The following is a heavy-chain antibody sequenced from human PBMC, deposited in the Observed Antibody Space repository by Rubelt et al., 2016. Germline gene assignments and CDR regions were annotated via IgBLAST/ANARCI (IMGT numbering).Heavy chain of an antibody. CDR3: ASAYSSSWPHFDY. CDR2: IIPILGIA. J-gene: IGHJ4*02. Sequence: WMGGIIPILGIANYAQKFQGRVTITAAKTTSTAYMELSSLRSEETAVYYCASAYSSSWPHFDYWGQGTLVTVSS. D-gene: IGHD6-13*01. V-gene: IGHV1-69*10.